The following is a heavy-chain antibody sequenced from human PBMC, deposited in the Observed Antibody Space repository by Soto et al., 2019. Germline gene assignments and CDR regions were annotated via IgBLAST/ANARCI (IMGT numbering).Heavy chain of an antibody. Sequence: QVQLVQSGAEVKKPGSSVKVSCKTSGVSFNNNGIGWVRQAPGHGLEWMGGVSPPFRTSNYARKFQGRISITADASPGTVNIELSRLTSEDTAKYYSAIFLYYGSRSYSPYGMPICGKGTTVTVSS. V-gene: IGHV1-69*01. D-gene: IGHD3-10*01. CDR3: AIFLYYGSRSYSPYGMPI. J-gene: IGHJ6*04. CDR1: GVSFNNNG. CDR2: VSPPFRTS.